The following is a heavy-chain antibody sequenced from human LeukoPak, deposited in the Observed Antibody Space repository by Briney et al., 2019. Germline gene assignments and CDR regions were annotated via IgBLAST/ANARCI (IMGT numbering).Heavy chain of an antibody. J-gene: IGHJ6*03. CDR1: GFTFSSYW. V-gene: IGHV3-74*01. CDR3: ARDTSSIAARDYYYYMDV. CDR2: INSDGSST. Sequence: TGGSLRLSCAASGFTFSSYWMHWVRQAPGKGLVWVSRINSDGSSTSYADSVKGRFTISRDNAKNPLYLQMNSLRAEDTALYYCARDTSSIAARDYYYYMDVWGKGTTVTVSS. D-gene: IGHD6-6*01.